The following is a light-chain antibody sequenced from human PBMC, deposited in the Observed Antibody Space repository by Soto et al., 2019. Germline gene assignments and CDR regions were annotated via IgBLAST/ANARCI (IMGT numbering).Light chain of an antibody. V-gene: IGKV3-20*01. CDR1: QSVSSSY. CDR2: GAS. CDR3: QQYGSSPST. Sequence: EIVLTHSPGTLSLSPGERATLFCRASQSVSSSYLAWYQQKPGQAPRLLIYGASSRATGIPDRFSGSGSGTDFTLTISRLEPEDFAVYYCQQYGSSPSTFGGGTKVELK. J-gene: IGKJ4*01.